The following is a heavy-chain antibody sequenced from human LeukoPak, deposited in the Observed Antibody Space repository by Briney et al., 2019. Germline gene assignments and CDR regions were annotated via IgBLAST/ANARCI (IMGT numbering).Heavy chain of an antibody. CDR3: AKDVGYCSGGSCYSPSYYMDV. V-gene: IGHV3-43*02. Sequence: GGSLRLSCAASGFTFGDYAMHWVRQAPGKGLEWVSLISGDGGSTYYADSVKGRFTISRDNSKNSLYLQMNSLRTEDTALYYCAKDVGYCSGGSCYSPSYYMDVWGKGTTVTVSS. CDR1: GFTFGDYA. D-gene: IGHD2-15*01. CDR2: ISGDGGST. J-gene: IGHJ6*03.